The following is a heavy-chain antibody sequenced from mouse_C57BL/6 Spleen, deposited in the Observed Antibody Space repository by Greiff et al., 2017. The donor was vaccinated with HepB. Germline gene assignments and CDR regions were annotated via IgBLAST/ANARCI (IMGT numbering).Heavy chain of an antibody. D-gene: IGHD1-2*01. Sequence: VQLQQSGPELVKPGASVKISCKASGYAFSSSWMNWVKQRPGKGLEWIGRIYPGDGDTNYNGKFKGKATLTADKSSSTAYMQHSSLTSEDSAVYFCARRGITTASRYFDVWGTGTTVTVSS. V-gene: IGHV1-82*01. J-gene: IGHJ1*03. CDR3: ARRGITTASRYFDV. CDR1: GYAFSSSW. CDR2: IYPGDGDT.